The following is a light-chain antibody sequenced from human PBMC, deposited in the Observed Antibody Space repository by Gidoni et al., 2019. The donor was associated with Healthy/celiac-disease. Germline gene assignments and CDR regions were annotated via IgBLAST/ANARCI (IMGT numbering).Light chain of an antibody. Sequence: DIQMTQSASALSASGGDRVTMTCRASQGISNYLAWFPQQPGKATKSLIYAASSLQSGVPSMFRGSGSGPDFTLTISSLQPEDFATYYCQLYNSYPWTFGQGTKVEIK. CDR1: QGISNY. V-gene: IGKV1-16*01. CDR2: AAS. J-gene: IGKJ1*01. CDR3: QLYNSYPWT.